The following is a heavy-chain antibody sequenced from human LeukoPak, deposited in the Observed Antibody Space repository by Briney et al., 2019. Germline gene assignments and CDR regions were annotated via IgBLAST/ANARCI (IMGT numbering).Heavy chain of an antibody. J-gene: IGHJ4*02. CDR3: AKDPAGVVPAARGPGDY. D-gene: IGHD2-2*01. CDR2: IRYDGSNK. CDR1: GFTFSSYG. V-gene: IGHV3-30*02. Sequence: PGGSLRLSCAASGFTFSSYGMHWVRQAPGKGLEWVAFIRYDGSNKYYADSVKGRFTISRDNSKNTLYLQMNSLRAEDTAVYYCAKDPAGVVPAARGPGDYWGQGTLVTVSS.